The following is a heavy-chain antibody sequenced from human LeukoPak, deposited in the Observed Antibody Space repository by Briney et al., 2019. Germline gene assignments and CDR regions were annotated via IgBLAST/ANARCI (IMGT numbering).Heavy chain of an antibody. CDR2: ISGSGGST. Sequence: PGGSLRLSCAASGFTFSSYAMSWVRQAPGKGLEWVSGISGSGGSTYYADSVKGRFTISRDNSKNTLYLQMNSLRAEDTAVYYCAKDPISSGYDYVISNWGQGTLVTVSS. D-gene: IGHD5-12*01. CDR1: GFTFSSYA. J-gene: IGHJ4*02. CDR3: AKDPISSGYDYVISN. V-gene: IGHV3-23*01.